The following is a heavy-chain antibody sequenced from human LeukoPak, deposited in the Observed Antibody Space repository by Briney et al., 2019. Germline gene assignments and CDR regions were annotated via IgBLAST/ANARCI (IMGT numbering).Heavy chain of an antibody. V-gene: IGHV3-21*01. CDR1: GFTFSSYS. CDR3: ASGLVNDDWFDP. CDR2: ISSSSSYI. J-gene: IGHJ5*02. Sequence: PGGSLRLSCAASGFTFSSYSMNRVRQAPGKGLEWVSSISSSSSYIYYADSVKGRFTISRDNAKNSLYLQMNSLRAEDTAVYYCASGLVNDDWFDPWGQGTLVTVSS. D-gene: IGHD6-6*01.